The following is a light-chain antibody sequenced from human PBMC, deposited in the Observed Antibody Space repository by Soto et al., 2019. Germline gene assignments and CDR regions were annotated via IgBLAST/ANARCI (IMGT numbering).Light chain of an antibody. CDR3: QQYNNWLFT. J-gene: IGKJ3*01. CDR2: GAS. V-gene: IGKV3-15*01. Sequence: EIVMTQSPATLSVSPGERATLSCRASQSVSSNLAWYQQKPGQAPRLLIYGASTRATGIPARFSGSGSGTEFTLTISSLQSEDSAVYYCQQYNNWLFTFGPGTTVDIK. CDR1: QSVSSN.